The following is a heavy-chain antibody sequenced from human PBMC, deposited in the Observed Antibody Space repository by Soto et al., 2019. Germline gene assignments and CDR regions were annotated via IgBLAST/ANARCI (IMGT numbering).Heavy chain of an antibody. J-gene: IGHJ4*01. D-gene: IGHD2-2*01. V-gene: IGHV3-23*01. CDR2: IGTDGNT. CDR3: VRKYPGTRPFDY. CDR1: GFTFNRYA. Sequence: RLSCAASGFTFNRYAMNLVRQAPGKGLAWVSAIGTDGNTYYANSVKGRFTISRDNSRTTLYLQMNSLRVEDTALYYCVRKYPGTRPFDYWGQGTLVTVSS.